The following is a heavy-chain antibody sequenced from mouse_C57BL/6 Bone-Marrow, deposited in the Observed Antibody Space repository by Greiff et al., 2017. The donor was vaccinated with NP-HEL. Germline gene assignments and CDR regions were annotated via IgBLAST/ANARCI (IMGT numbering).Heavy chain of an antibody. J-gene: IGHJ4*01. CDR3: TTLITTVRAMDY. CDR2: IDPEDGDT. CDR1: GFNINDYY. Sequence: EVQLQQSGAELVRPGASVKLSCTASGFNINDYYMHWVKQRPEQGLEWIGRIDPEDGDTEYAPKFQGKATMTADTSSNTAYLQLSSLTSEDTAVYYCTTLITTVRAMDYWGQGTSVTVSS. D-gene: IGHD1-1*01. V-gene: IGHV14-1*01.